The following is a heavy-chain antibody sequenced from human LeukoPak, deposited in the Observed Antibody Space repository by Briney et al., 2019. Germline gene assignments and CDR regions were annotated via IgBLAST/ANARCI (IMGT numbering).Heavy chain of an antibody. CDR3: ARDQSYYRV. CDR1: GFTFSDDY. D-gene: IGHD2-21*01. Sequence: GGSLRLSCAASGFTFSDDYITWIRQAPGKGLEWVSGISSSGSAIYYADSVKGRFTISRDNAKNSLYLQMSSLRAEDTAMYYCARDQSYYRVWGQGTLVTVSS. V-gene: IGHV3-11*01. CDR2: ISSSGSAI. J-gene: IGHJ4*02.